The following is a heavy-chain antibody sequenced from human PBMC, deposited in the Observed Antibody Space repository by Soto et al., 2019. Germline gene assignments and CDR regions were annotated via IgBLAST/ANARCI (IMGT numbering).Heavy chain of an antibody. J-gene: IGHJ6*02. V-gene: IGHV3-21*05. Sequence: GGSQRLSCAASGFTFSSFSMNLIRQAPGKGLEWVSYISSSSSYIYYADSVKGRFTISRDNAKNSLYLQMNSLRAEDTAVYYCARKGYCSGGSCSNHYYYYYGMDVWGQGTTVTVSS. CDR3: ARKGYCSGGSCSNHYYYYYGMDV. D-gene: IGHD2-15*01. CDR2: ISSSSSYI. CDR1: GFTFSSFS.